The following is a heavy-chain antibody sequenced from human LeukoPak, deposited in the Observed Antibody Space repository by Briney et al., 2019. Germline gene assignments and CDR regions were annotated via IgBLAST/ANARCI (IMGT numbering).Heavy chain of an antibody. Sequence: PSETLSLTCAVYGGSFSGYYWSWIHQPPGKGLEWIGEINHSGSTNYNPSLKSRVTISVDTSKNQFSLKLSSVTAADTAVYYCARRLRDIVVVPAAMGPYNWFDPWGQGTLVTVSS. D-gene: IGHD2-2*01. CDR3: ARRLRDIVVVPAAMGPYNWFDP. J-gene: IGHJ5*02. CDR2: INHSGST. V-gene: IGHV4-34*01. CDR1: GGSFSGYY.